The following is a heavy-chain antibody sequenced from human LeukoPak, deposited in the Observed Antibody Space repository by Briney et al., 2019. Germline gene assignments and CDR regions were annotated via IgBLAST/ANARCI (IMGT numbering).Heavy chain of an antibody. CDR1: GFTFSRYW. J-gene: IGHJ4*02. CDR3: ARAVTSTEGY. Sequence: GGSLRLSCAASGFTFSRYWMTWVRQAPGKGLEWVASINEDGSGKHYVDSVKGRFTISGDNAQKSVYLEMNSLRAEDTAVYYCARAVTSTEGYWGQGTLVTVSS. D-gene: IGHD4-17*01. CDR2: INEDGSGK. V-gene: IGHV3-7*03.